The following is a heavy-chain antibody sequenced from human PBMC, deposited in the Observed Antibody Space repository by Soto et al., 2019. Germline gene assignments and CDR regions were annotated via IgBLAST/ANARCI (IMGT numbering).Heavy chain of an antibody. CDR1: GVSISRRNW. D-gene: IGHD2-8*01. J-gene: IGHJ5*02. CDR2: LYPSGGT. CDR3: ARCLHCSNGGRFDP. V-gene: IGHV4-4*02. Sequence: QVQLQESGPGLVTPSGTLSLTCSVSGVSISRRNWWTWVRQAPGKGLEWIGELYPSGGTSYNPSLHNRVTISVDYSKNHVSLTLTSVTAADTAVYYCARCLHCSNGGRFDPLGQGALVTVSS.